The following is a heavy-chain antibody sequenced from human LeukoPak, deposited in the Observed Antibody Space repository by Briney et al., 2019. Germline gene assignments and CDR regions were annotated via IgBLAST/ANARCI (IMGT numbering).Heavy chain of an antibody. Sequence: ASVKVSFKASGYTFTSYGISWVRQAPGQGLEWMGWISAYNGNTNYAQKLQGRVTMTTDTSTSTAYMELRSLRSDDTAVYYCARDRLGYYDSSGYYRPLDYWGQGTLVTVSS. CDR2: ISAYNGNT. CDR3: ARDRLGYYDSSGYYRPLDY. D-gene: IGHD3-22*01. J-gene: IGHJ4*02. CDR1: GYTFTSYG. V-gene: IGHV1-18*01.